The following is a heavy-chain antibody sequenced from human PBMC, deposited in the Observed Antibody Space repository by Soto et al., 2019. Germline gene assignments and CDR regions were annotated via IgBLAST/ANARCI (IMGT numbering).Heavy chain of an antibody. J-gene: IGHJ5*02. V-gene: IGHV3-74*01. D-gene: IGHD1-26*01. Sequence: PGGSLRLSGAASGFTFSSYWIHWVRQAPWKGLVWVSRINSDGISTSYAESVKGRFTISRDNAKNTLYLQMKSLRAEDTAVYYFARVYSASSEDLFDPWGHGTLIKVSS. CDR3: ARVYSASSEDLFDP. CDR1: GFTFSSYW. CDR2: INSDGIST.